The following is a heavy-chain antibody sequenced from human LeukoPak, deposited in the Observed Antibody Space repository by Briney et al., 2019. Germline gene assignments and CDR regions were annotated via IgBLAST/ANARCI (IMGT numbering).Heavy chain of an antibody. CDR2: IYPGDSDT. Sequence: GESLKISCKGSGYSFTSYWIGWVRQMPGKGLEWMGIIYPGDSDTRYSPSFQGQVTISADKSISTAYLQWSSLKASDTAMYYCARHPYYYGSGSYSDVYYYGMDVWGKGTTVTVSS. J-gene: IGHJ6*04. D-gene: IGHD3-10*01. CDR1: GYSFTSYW. V-gene: IGHV5-51*01. CDR3: ARHPYYYGSGSYSDVYYYGMDV.